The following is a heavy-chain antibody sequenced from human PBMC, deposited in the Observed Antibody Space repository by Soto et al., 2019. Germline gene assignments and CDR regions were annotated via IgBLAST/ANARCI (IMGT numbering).Heavy chain of an antibody. CDR1: GFTFSSYW. D-gene: IGHD6-19*01. CDR2: IKQDGSEK. J-gene: IGHJ6*03. V-gene: IGHV3-7*01. Sequence: PGGSLRLSCAASGFTFSSYWMSWVRQAPGKGLEWVANIKQDGSEKYYVDSVKGRFTISRDNAKNSLYLQMNSLRAEDTAVYYCARYGGSGWYFEYYYMDVWGKGTTVTVSS. CDR3: ARYGGSGWYFEYYYMDV.